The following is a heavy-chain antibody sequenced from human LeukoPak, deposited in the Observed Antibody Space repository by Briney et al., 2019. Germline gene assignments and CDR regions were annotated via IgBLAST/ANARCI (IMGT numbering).Heavy chain of an antibody. Sequence: GASVKVSCKASGYTFTSYGISWVRQAPGQGLEWMGWISAYNGNTNYAQKLQGRVTMTTDTSTSTAYMELRSLRSDDTAVYYCARDPYSGRYGDYYYYYMDVWGKGTTVTISS. CDR1: GYTFTSYG. CDR3: ARDPYSGRYGDYYYYYMDV. J-gene: IGHJ6*03. CDR2: ISAYNGNT. V-gene: IGHV1-18*01. D-gene: IGHD1-26*01.